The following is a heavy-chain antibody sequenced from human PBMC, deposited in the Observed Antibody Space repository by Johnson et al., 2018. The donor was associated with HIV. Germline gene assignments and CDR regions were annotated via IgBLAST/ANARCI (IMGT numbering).Heavy chain of an antibody. Sequence: QVQLVESGGGVVQPGRSLRLSCAASGFTFSSYGMHWVRQAPGKGLEWVAVISYDGSNKYYADPVKGRFTISRDNSNNTLYLQLNSLRAEDTAVYYCAKDLYYYGPDAFDIWGQGTMVTVSS. V-gene: IGHV3-30*18. J-gene: IGHJ3*02. CDR3: AKDLYYYGPDAFDI. D-gene: IGHD3-10*01. CDR2: ISYDGSNK. CDR1: GFTFSSYG.